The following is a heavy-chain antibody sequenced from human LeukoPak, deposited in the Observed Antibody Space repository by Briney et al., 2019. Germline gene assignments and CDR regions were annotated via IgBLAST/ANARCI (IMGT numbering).Heavy chain of an antibody. D-gene: IGHD1-26*01. V-gene: IGHV4-59*01. CDR3: ARAMYSGSYYYYYGMDV. CDR1: GGSISSYY. CDR2: IYYSGST. J-gene: IGHJ6*02. Sequence: SETLSLTYTVSGGSISSYYWSWIRQPPGKGLEWIGYIYYSGSTNYNPSLKSRVTISVDTSKNQFSLKLSSVTAADTAVYYCARAMYSGSYYYYYGMDVWGQGTTVTVSS.